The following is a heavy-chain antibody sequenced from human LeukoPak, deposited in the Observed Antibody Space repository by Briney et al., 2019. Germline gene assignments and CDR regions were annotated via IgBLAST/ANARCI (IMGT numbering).Heavy chain of an antibody. D-gene: IGHD2-15*01. J-gene: IGHJ3*02. V-gene: IGHV1-69*05. Sequence: ASVKVSCKASGYTFTGYYMHWVRQAPGQGLEWMGRIVPIFGTANYAQKFQGRVTISTDESTSTAYMELSSLRSEDTAVYYCARDKVGAAIVFDIWGQGTMVTVSS. CDR3: ARDKVGAAIVFDI. CDR1: GYTFTGYY. CDR2: IVPIFGTA.